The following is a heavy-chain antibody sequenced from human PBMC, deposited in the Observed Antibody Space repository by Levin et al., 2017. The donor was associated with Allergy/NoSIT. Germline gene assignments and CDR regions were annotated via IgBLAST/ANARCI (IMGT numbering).Heavy chain of an antibody. D-gene: IGHD3/OR15-3a*01. CDR3: ARDMSAGMISGGADFDY. J-gene: IGHJ4*02. CDR1: GGTFSSYA. V-gene: IGHV1-69*13. CDR2: IIPIFGTA. Sequence: SVKVSCKASGGTFSSYAISWVRQAPGQGLEWMGGIIPIFGTANYAQKFQGRVTITADESTSTAYMELSSLRSEDTAVYYCARDMSAGMISGGADFDYWGQGTLVTVSS.